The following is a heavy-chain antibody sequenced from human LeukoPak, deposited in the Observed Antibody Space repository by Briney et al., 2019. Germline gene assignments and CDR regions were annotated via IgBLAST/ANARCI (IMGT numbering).Heavy chain of an antibody. Sequence: GGSLRLSCAASGFTFSSYSMNWVRQAPGKGLEWVSYISSSSSTIYYADSVKGRFTISRDNAKNSLCLQMNSLRAEDTAVYYCAREISGYSYGSDYWGQGTLVTVSS. CDR2: ISSSSSTI. J-gene: IGHJ4*02. CDR1: GFTFSSYS. D-gene: IGHD5-18*01. V-gene: IGHV3-48*04. CDR3: AREISGYSYGSDY.